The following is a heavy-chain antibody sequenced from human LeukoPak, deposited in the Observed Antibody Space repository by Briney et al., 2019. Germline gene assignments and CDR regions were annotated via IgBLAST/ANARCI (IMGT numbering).Heavy chain of an antibody. V-gene: IGHV4-34*01. CDR2: IKPGGTT. J-gene: IGHJ4*02. D-gene: IGHD3-10*01. CDR3: VRGFSGVVGDY. CDR1: GGSFSDYY. Sequence: PSETLSLTSTVYGGSFSDYYWSWIRQPPGKGLEWIGEIKPGGTTNYNPSLKSRVTISVDTSKNQLSLKLNSATAADTTVYYCVRGFSGVVGDYWGQGTLVTVSS.